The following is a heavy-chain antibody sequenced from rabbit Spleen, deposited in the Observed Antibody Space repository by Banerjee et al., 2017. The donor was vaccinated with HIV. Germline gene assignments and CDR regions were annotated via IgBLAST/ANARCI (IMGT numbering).Heavy chain of an antibody. CDR2: IDGVFGTK. CDR3: VRDGAGGSYFAL. V-gene: IGHV1S47*01. D-gene: IGHD8-1*01. J-gene: IGHJ4*01. CDR1: GFDLRTYG. Sequence: QEHLVESGGGLVQPGGSLKLSCKVSGFDLRTYGVSWVRQAPGKGLEWIGYIDGVFGTKYYARWVNGRFTISSHNAQNTLYLQMNSLTAADTATYFCVRDGAGGSYFALWGPGTLVTVS.